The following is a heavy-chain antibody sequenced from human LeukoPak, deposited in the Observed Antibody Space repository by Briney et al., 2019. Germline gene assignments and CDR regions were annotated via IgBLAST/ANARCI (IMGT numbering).Heavy chain of an antibody. V-gene: IGHV4-38-2*02. CDR3: ARAGGYDAEDYYYYYYMDV. CDR1: GYSISSGYY. J-gene: IGHJ6*03. D-gene: IGHD5-12*01. CDR2: IYYDGST. Sequence: PSETLSLTCTVSGYSISSGYYWGWIRQPPGQGLDWIATIYYDGSTYYNPSLKSRVTMSIDTSKKQFSLNLISVTAADTAVYYCARAGGYDAEDYYYYYYMDVWGKGTTVTVSS.